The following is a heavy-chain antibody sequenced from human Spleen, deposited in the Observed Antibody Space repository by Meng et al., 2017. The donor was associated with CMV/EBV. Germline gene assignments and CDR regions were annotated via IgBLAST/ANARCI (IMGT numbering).Heavy chain of an antibody. D-gene: IGHD2-2*01. CDR3: ARDLSSIYCSSTSCPLDAFDI. Sequence: GGSLRLSCAASGFTVSSNYMSWVRQAPGKGLEWVSVIYSGGSTYYADSVKGRFTISRDNSKNTLYLQMNSLRAEDTAVYYCARDLSSIYCSSTSCPLDAFDIWGQGTMVTVSS. V-gene: IGHV3-66*02. CDR1: GFTVSSNY. CDR2: IYSGGST. J-gene: IGHJ3*02.